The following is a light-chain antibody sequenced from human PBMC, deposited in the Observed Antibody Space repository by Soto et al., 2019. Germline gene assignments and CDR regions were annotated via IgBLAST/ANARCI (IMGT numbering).Light chain of an antibody. J-gene: IGKJ5*01. CDR1: QGIDMF. CDR2: DAS. V-gene: IGKV1-33*01. Sequence: DIQMTQSPSSLSASVGDRVTITCQASQGIDMFLNWFQQKPGIAPKLLIYDASNLETGVPSRFSGSGSGSDFTLTISSLQPEDSATYFCQQLNSYPQTFGQGTRLEIK. CDR3: QQLNSYPQT.